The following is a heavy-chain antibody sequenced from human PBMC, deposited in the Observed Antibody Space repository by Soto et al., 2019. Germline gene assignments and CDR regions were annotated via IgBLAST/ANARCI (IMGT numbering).Heavy chain of an antibody. CDR2: IIPIFGTA. J-gene: IGHJ6*02. CDR1: GGTLSSYA. Sequence: GASVKVSCKASGGTLSSYAISWVRQAPGQGLEWMGGIIPIFGTANYAQKFQGRVTITADESTSTAYMELSSLRSEDTAVYYCARWEWFGELLRFYYYYGMDVWGQGTTVTV. CDR3: ARWEWFGELLRFYYYYGMDV. V-gene: IGHV1-69*13. D-gene: IGHD3-10*01.